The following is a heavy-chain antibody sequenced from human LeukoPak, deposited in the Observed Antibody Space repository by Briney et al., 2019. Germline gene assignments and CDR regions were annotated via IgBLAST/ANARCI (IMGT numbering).Heavy chain of an antibody. V-gene: IGHV1-46*01. D-gene: IGHD1-26*01. CDR3: ARDRGWELRWFELDY. Sequence: ASVKVSCKASGYTFTSYYMHWVRQAPGQGLEWMGVINPSGGSTSYAQKFQGRVTMTRDMSTSTVYMELSSLRSEDTAVYYCARDRGWELRWFELDYWGQGTLVTVSS. CDR1: GYTFTSYY. J-gene: IGHJ4*02. CDR2: INPSGGST.